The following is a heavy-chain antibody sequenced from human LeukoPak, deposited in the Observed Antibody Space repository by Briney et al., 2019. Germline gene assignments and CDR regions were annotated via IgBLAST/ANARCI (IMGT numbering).Heavy chain of an antibody. CDR1: GGSISSYY. J-gene: IGHJ6*03. CDR2: IYYSGST. V-gene: IGHV4-59*01. Sequence: SETLSLTCTVSGGSISSYYWSWIRQPPGKGLEWIGYIYYSGSTNYNPSLKSRVTISVDTSKNQFSLKLTSMTAADTAVYYCARARVSQIPGNYYCYMDVWGKGTTVTVSS. D-gene: IGHD2-8*01. CDR3: ARARVSQIPGNYYCYMDV.